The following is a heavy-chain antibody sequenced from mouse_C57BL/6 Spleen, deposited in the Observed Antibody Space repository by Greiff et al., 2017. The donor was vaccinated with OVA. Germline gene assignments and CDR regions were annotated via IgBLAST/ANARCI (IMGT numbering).Heavy chain of an antibody. CDR3: ANYYGSSGAWFAY. CDR1: GYTFTSYW. V-gene: IGHV1-59*01. CDR2: IDPSDSYT. J-gene: IGHJ3*01. Sequence: VQLQQPGAELVRPGTSVKLSCKASGYTFTSYWMHWVKQRPGQGLEWIGVIDPSDSYTNYNQKFKGKATLTVDTSSSTAYMQLSSLTSEDSAVYYCANYYGSSGAWFAYWGQGTLVTVSA. D-gene: IGHD1-1*01.